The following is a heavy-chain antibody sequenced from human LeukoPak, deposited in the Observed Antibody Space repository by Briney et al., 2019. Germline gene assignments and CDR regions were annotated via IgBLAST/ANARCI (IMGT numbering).Heavy chain of an antibody. CDR2: ISWNSGSI. CDR1: GFTFDDYA. Sequence: GGSLRLSCAASGFTFDDYAMHWVRQAPGKGLEWVSGISWNSGSIGYADSVKGRFTISRDNAKNSLYLQMNSLRAEDTALYYCIKDIRPGGMDVWGQGITVTVSS. CDR3: IKDIRPGGMDV. V-gene: IGHV3-9*01. J-gene: IGHJ6*02. D-gene: IGHD1-14*01.